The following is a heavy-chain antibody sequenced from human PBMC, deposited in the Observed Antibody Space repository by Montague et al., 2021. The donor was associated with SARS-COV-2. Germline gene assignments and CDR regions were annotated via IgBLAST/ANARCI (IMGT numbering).Heavy chain of an antibody. Sequence: SLILSCAASGFTFSHAWMSWVRQAPVKGLEWVGRIKTKTDGGTTXYAAPVKGRFTISRDDSENTLFLQMNSLKTEDTALYYCTTGYTNGRLDYWGQGTLVTVSS. CDR1: GFTFSHAW. CDR2: IKTKTDGGTT. D-gene: IGHD6-19*01. CDR3: TTGYTNGRLDY. J-gene: IGHJ4*02. V-gene: IGHV3-15*01.